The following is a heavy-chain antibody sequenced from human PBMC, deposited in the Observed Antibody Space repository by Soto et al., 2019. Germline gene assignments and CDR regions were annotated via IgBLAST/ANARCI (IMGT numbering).Heavy chain of an antibody. D-gene: IGHD6-19*01. Sequence: PGGSLRLSCAASGFIVSAYSMSWVRQAPGKGLEWVSTISDTIGVTDYADSVKGRFTISRDISRNTLYLEMNNLRAEDTTMYYSAKALWLLGGDYLDSWGQGALVTVSS. J-gene: IGHJ4*02. V-gene: IGHV3-23*01. CDR3: AKALWLLGGDYLDS. CDR2: ISDTIGVT. CDR1: GFIVSAYS.